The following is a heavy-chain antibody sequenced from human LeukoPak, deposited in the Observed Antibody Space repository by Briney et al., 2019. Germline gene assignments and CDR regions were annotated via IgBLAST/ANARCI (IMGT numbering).Heavy chain of an antibody. CDR3: ARGSTVTNFDY. CDR2: IYYSGST. D-gene: IGHD4-11*01. CDR1: GGSISSYY. J-gene: IGHJ4*02. Sequence: PSETLSLTCTVSGGSISSYYWSWIRQPPGKGLEWIGYIYYSGSTNYNPSLKSGVTISVDTSKNQFSLKLSSVTAADTAVYYCARGSTVTNFDYWGQGTLVTVSS. V-gene: IGHV4-59*01.